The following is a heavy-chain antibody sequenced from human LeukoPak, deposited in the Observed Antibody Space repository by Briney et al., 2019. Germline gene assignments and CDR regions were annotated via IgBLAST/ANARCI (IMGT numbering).Heavy chain of an antibody. CDR1: GYTFTSYY. Sequence: GASVKLSCKASGYTFTSYYMHWVRQAPGQGLEWMGIINPSGGSTSYAQKFQGRVTMTMDMSTSTVYMELSSLSSEDTAVYYCARDGNEDIVVVPAAYYYYYYMDVWGKGTTVTVSS. CDR3: ARDGNEDIVVVPAAYYYYYYMDV. J-gene: IGHJ6*03. D-gene: IGHD2-2*01. V-gene: IGHV1-46*01. CDR2: INPSGGST.